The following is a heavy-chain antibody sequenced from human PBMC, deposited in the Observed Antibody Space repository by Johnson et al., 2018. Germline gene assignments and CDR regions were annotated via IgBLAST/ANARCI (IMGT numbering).Heavy chain of an antibody. CDR1: GFTFSSYG. CDR3: ARDFPALTMIVGDFAFDI. V-gene: IGHV3-33*08. CDR2: IWYDGSNK. D-gene: IGHD3-22*01. Sequence: QVQLVQSGGGVVQPGRSLRLSCAASGFTFSSYGMHWVRQAPGKGLEWVAVIWYDGSNKYYADSVEGRFIISRDNSKNKLYLQMNSLRAEDTAVYYSARDFPALTMIVGDFAFDIWVQGTMVTVSS. J-gene: IGHJ3*02.